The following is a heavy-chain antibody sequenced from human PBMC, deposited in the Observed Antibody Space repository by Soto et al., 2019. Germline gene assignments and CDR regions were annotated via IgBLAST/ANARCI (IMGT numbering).Heavy chain of an antibody. D-gene: IGHD3-3*01. CDR3: ATYDFWRFDY. CDR1: GFNFSGSS. J-gene: IGHJ4*02. CDR2: ISRTGGRT. Sequence: EVRLLQSGGGLVQPGGSLRLSCAASGFNFSGSSMSWVRQAPGKGLHWVSGISRTGGRTFYTDSVKGRFTISRDNSDNTLHLQMNRLRVEDTALYYCATYDFWRFDYWGQGIVVTVSP. V-gene: IGHV3-23*01.